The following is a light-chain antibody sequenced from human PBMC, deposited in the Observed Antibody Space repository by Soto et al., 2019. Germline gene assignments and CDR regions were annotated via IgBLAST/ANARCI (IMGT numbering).Light chain of an antibody. V-gene: IGLV3-21*02. CDR1: NIGSKS. CDR3: QVWDSGSDHWV. CDR2: DDS. Sequence: SYELTQAPSVSVAPGQMARITCGGSNIGSKSVHWYQKKPGQAPVLVVYDDSVRPSGIPERFSGSNSGNTATLTIITVEAGDEADYYCQVWDSGSDHWVFGGGTKLTVL. J-gene: IGLJ3*02.